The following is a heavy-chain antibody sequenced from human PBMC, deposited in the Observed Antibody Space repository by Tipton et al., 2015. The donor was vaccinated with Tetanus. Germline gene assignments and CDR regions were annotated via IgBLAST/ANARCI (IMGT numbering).Heavy chain of an antibody. CDR3: ARAVRFYYDSSTYYQYYFDS. J-gene: IGHJ4*02. V-gene: IGHV4-61*01. CDR1: GGSVRSGSYS. D-gene: IGHD3-22*01. CDR2: VSYSGRT. Sequence: LRLSCTVSGGSVRSGSYSWNWIRQPPGKGLEWLAYVSYSGRTNSNYFLKSRITVSQDTSKNQFSLRLTSVTAADTAVYYCARAVRFYYDSSTYYQYYFDSWGQGTLVTVSS.